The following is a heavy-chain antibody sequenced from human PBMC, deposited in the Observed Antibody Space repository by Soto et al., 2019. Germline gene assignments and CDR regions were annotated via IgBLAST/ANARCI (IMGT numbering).Heavy chain of an antibody. CDR2: ISYDGSSK. V-gene: IGHV3-30-3*01. CDR1: GFTFSSYA. Sequence: QVQLVESGGGVVQPGRSLRLSCAASGFTFSSYAMHWVRQAPGKGLEWVAVISYDGSSKYYADSVKGRFTISRDNSKNTLYLQMNSLRAEDTAVYYCARDIAAAGDDAFDIWGQGTMVTVSS. D-gene: IGHD6-13*01. J-gene: IGHJ3*02. CDR3: ARDIAAAGDDAFDI.